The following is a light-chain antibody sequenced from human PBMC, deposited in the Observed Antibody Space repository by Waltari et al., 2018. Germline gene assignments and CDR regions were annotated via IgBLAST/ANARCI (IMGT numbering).Light chain of an antibody. CDR1: QSVLYSSDNRNY. CDR3: QQYYITPLS. V-gene: IGKV4-1*01. J-gene: IGKJ4*01. Sequence: DIVMTQSPDSLAVSLGERATINCKSSQSVLYSSDNRNYLAWYQQKPGQPPNLLIYWASTRESGVPDRFSGGWSGTDFTLTISSLQAEDVAVYYCQQYYITPLSFGGGTKVEIK. CDR2: WAS.